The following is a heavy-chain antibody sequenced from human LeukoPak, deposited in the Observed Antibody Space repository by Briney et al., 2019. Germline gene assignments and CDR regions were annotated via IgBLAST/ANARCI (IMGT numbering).Heavy chain of an antibody. Sequence: SETLSLTCAVFSGSFSGYSWTWICQPPGKGLEWIGEITYTGITNYNPSLKSRVTISEDTSKNQFSLRLSSVNAADTAVYYCATVGLASEYYFDHWGQGTLVTVSS. CDR3: ATVGLASEYYFDH. CDR1: SGSFSGYS. J-gene: IGHJ4*02. V-gene: IGHV4-34*01. D-gene: IGHD3-16*01. CDR2: ITYTGIT.